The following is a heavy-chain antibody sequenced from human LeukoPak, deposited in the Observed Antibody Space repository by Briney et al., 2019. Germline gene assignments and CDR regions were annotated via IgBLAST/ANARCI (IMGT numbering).Heavy chain of an antibody. CDR3: ARNVYYYDSSGYYPYYFGY. Sequence: PGGSLRLSCAASGFTVSSNYMSWVRQAPGKGLEWVSIIYSGGSTYYADSVTGRFTISRDNSKNTLYLQMNSLRAEDTAVYYCARNVYYYDSSGYYPYYFGYWGQGTLVTVSS. CDR2: IYSGGST. J-gene: IGHJ4*02. V-gene: IGHV3-53*05. D-gene: IGHD3-22*01. CDR1: GFTVSSNY.